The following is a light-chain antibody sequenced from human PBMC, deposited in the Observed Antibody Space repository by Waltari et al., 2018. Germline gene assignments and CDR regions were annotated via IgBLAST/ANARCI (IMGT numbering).Light chain of an antibody. CDR1: QGISSY. V-gene: IGKV1-8*01. Sequence: AIRITQSPSSLSASTGDRVTITCRASQGISSYLAWYQQKPGKAPKRLFYAASTLQSEVPSKFSGSGSGTDFTLTISCLQSEDFATYYCQQYYSYPLTVGPGTKVDIK. CDR3: QQYYSYPLT. J-gene: IGKJ3*01. CDR2: AAS.